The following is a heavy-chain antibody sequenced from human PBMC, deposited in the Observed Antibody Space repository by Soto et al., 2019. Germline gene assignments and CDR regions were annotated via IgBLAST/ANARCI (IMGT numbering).Heavy chain of an antibody. Sequence: QVQLVESGGGVVQPGRSLRLSCAASGFTFSSYGMHWVRQAPGKGLEWVAVIWHDGSNKYYVDSVKGRFSISRDNSKNTLYLQMNSLRAEDTAVYYCARMYGLEPGLYYFDYWGQGILVTVSS. CDR1: GFTFSSYG. D-gene: IGHD1-1*01. CDR2: IWHDGSNK. V-gene: IGHV3-33*01. CDR3: ARMYGLEPGLYYFDY. J-gene: IGHJ4*02.